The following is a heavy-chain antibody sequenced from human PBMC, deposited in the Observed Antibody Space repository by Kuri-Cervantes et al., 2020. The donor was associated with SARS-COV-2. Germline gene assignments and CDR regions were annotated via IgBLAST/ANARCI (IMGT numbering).Heavy chain of an antibody. CDR1: GFLFSASA. CDR2: VRGKANNYAT. Sequence: GGSLRLSCEVSGFLFSASAIHWVRQASGKGLEWVGRVRGKANNYATAYAASVKGRFTISRDDLKNMAYLQMNSLKTEDTAVYYRTTLIDYWGQGTLVTVSS. CDR3: TTLIDY. V-gene: IGHV3-73*01. J-gene: IGHJ4*02.